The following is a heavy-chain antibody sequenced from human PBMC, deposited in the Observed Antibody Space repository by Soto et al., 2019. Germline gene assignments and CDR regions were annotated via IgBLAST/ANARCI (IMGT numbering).Heavy chain of an antibody. Sequence: GGSLRLSCAASGFTFSSYGMHWVLQAPGKGLEWVAVIWYDGSNKYYADSVKGRFTISRDNSKNTLYLQMNSLRAEDTAVYYCARASPRSGYNPFDYWGQGTLVTVSS. CDR3: ARASPRSGYNPFDY. J-gene: IGHJ4*02. D-gene: IGHD3-22*01. V-gene: IGHV3-33*01. CDR2: IWYDGSNK. CDR1: GFTFSSYG.